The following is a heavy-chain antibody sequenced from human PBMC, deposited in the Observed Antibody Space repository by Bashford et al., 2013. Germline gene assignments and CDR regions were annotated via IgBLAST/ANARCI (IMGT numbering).Heavy chain of an antibody. D-gene: IGHD2-2*01. CDR2: IKQDGSEK. CDR3: AKEARDIVVVPAAPDY. Sequence: GSLRLSCAASGFTFSSYWMSWVRQAPGKGLEWVANIKQDGSEKYYADSVKGRFTISRDNSKNTLYLQMNSLRAEDTAVYYCAKEARDIVVVPAAPDYWGQGTLVTVSS. V-gene: IGHV3-7*03. CDR1: GFTFSSYW. J-gene: IGHJ4*02.